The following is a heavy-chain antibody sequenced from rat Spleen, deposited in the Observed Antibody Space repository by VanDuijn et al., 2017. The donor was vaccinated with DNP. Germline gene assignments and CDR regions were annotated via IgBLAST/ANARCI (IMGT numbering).Heavy chain of an antibody. CDR2: ISYSGRT. CDR1: GYSITSHY. Sequence: EVQLQESGPGLVKPSQSLSLTCSVTGYSITSHYWGWIRKFPGNKMEWIGHISYSGRTTYNPSLKSRISITRDTSKNHFFLQLNSVSPEDTATYYCARWRIGPHYFDYWGQGVMVTVSS. CDR3: ARWRIGPHYFDY. D-gene: IGHD1-11*01. V-gene: IGHV3-1*01. J-gene: IGHJ2*01.